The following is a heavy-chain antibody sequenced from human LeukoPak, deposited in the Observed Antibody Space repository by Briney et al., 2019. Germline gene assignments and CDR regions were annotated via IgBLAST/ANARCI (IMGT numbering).Heavy chain of an antibody. Sequence: SETLSLTCTVSGGSVSSGSYYWSWIRQPPGKGLEWIGYIYYSGSTNYNPSLKSRVTISVDTSKNQFSLKLSSVTAADTAVYYCARARYCSGGSRYLDYWGQGTLVTVSS. D-gene: IGHD2-15*01. CDR2: IYYSGST. V-gene: IGHV4-61*01. CDR1: GGSVSSGSYY. CDR3: ARARYCSGGSRYLDY. J-gene: IGHJ4*02.